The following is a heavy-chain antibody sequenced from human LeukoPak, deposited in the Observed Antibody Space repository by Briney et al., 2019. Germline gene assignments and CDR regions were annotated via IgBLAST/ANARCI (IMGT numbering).Heavy chain of an antibody. J-gene: IGHJ4*01. D-gene: IGHD5-18*01. CDR1: GGTFSSYA. V-gene: IGHV1-69*13. CDR3: AASVRGYSYGYAFY. CDR2: IIPIFGTA. Sequence: GASVKVSCKASGGTFSSYAISWVRQAPGQGLEWMGGIIPIFGTAYYAQKFQGRVTITADESTSTAYMELSSLRSEDTAVYSCAASVRGYSYGYAFYWGQGTLVTVSS.